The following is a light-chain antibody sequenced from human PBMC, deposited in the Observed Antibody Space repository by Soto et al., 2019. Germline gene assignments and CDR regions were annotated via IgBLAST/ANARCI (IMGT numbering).Light chain of an antibody. J-gene: IGLJ2*01. V-gene: IGLV2-8*01. CDR3: SPFACSPVV. Sequence: QSALTQPPSASGSLGQSVTIPCTGTSSDVGDYNYVSWYQQHPGKVPKLMIYEVSKRPSGVPDRFSGSKSGNTASLTVSGLQAEDEADYYCSPFACSPVVFGGVTNLTVL. CDR2: EVS. CDR1: SSDVGDYNY.